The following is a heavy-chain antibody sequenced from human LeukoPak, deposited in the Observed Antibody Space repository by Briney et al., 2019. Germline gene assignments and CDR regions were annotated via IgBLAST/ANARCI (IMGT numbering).Heavy chain of an antibody. CDR1: GFTFSSYA. J-gene: IGHJ6*02. D-gene: IGHD5-24*01. V-gene: IGHV3-30-3*01. Sequence: GGSLRLSCAASGFTFSSYAMHWVRQAPGKGLEWVAVISYGGSNKYYADSVKGRFTISRDNSKNTLYLQMNSLRAEDTAVYYCARDGRRWLQLDGVHYYGMDVWGQGTTVTVSS. CDR2: ISYGGSNK. CDR3: ARDGRRWLQLDGVHYYGMDV.